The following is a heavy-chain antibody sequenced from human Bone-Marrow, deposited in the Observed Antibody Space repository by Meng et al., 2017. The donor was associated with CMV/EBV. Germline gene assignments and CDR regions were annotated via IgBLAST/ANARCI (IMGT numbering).Heavy chain of an antibody. CDR1: GFTFSSYA. Sequence: GGSLRLSCAASGFTFSSYAMHWVRQAPGKGLEWVALISYDGSNKYYADSVKGRFTISRDNSKNTLFLQMNSLRADDTAVYYCASPYYDFWSGSYYYFMDVWGRWTTVTVSS. CDR2: ISYDGSNK. D-gene: IGHD3-3*01. V-gene: IGHV3-30*04. J-gene: IGHJ6*02. CDR3: ASPYYDFWSGSYYYFMDV.